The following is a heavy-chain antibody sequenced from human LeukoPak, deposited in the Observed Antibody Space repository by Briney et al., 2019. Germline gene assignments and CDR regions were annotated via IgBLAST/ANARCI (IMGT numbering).Heavy chain of an antibody. CDR3: TRDHFV. CDR1: GFTFNNAW. CDR2: IKSTTYGGTT. Sequence: GGSLRLSCAASGFTFNNAWMSWVRQAPGKGLEWISRIKSTTYGGTTEYAAPVKGRFTISRDDSECTLFLQMNSLTAEDTVVYYCTRDHFVWGKGTLVTVSS. V-gene: IGHV3-15*01. J-gene: IGHJ4*02. D-gene: IGHD2/OR15-2a*01.